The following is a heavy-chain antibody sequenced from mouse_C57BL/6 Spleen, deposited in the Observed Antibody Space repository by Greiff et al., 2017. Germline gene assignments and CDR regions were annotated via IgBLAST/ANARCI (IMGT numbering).Heavy chain of an antibody. CDR1: GFTFSSYA. CDR3: AREGSNSPWFDV. J-gene: IGHJ1*03. Sequence: VQLKESGGGLVKPGGSLKLSCAASGFTFSSYAMSWVRQTPEKRLEWVATISDGGSYTYYPDNVKGRFTISRDNAKNNLYLQMSHLKSEDTAMYYCAREGSNSPWFDVWGTGTTVTVSS. D-gene: IGHD2-5*01. CDR2: ISDGGSYT. V-gene: IGHV5-4*01.